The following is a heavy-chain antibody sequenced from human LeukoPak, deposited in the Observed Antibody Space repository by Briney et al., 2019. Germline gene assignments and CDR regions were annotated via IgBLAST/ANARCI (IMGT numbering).Heavy chain of an antibody. Sequence: GASVKVSCKASGYTFTGYYMHWVRQAPGQGLEWMGWINPNSGGTNYAQKFQGRVTMTRDTSISTAYMELSRLRSDDTAVYYCARETKAFRAVAGMDIWSQGTMVTVSS. CDR2: INPNSGGT. CDR1: GYTFTGYY. J-gene: IGHJ3*02. V-gene: IGHV1-2*02. D-gene: IGHD6-19*01. CDR3: ARETKAFRAVAGMDI.